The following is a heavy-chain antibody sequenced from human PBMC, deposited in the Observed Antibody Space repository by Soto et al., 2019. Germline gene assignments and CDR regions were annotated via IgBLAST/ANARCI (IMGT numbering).Heavy chain of an antibody. J-gene: IGHJ5*02. D-gene: IGHD6-19*01. CDR2: INAGNGNT. Sequence: ASVKVSCKASGYSLTSYAMHWVRQAPGQRLEWMGWINAGNGNTKYSQKFQGRVTFTRDTSASTAYMELGSLRSEDTAVYYCARSSASSVDWFDPWGQGTLVTAPQ. V-gene: IGHV1-3*01. CDR1: GYSLTSYA. CDR3: ARSSASSVDWFDP.